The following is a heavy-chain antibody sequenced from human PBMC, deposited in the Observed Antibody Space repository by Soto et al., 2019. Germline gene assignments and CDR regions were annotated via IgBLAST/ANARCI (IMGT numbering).Heavy chain of an antibody. Sequence: GGSLRLSCAASGFTFSRYGMNWVRQAPGKGLEWVSSITGTGGSTYYADSVKGRFTISRDNSKNTLYLQMNSLRAEDTAIYYCATGRIAAAGIYYYGMDVCGQGTTVTVSS. CDR1: GFTFSRYG. CDR3: ATGRIAAAGIYYYGMDV. D-gene: IGHD6-13*01. CDR2: ITGTGGST. V-gene: IGHV3-23*01. J-gene: IGHJ6*02.